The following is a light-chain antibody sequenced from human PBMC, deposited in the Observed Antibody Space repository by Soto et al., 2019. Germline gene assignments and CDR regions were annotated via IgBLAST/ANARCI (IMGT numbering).Light chain of an antibody. J-gene: IGKJ3*01. Sequence: IQMTQSTSSLSASIRDRVTITCRASQSISSYLNWYQQKPGKAPKLLIYAASSLQSGVPSRFSGSGSGTDFTLTISSLQPEDIATYYCQQYDNLPYTFGPGTKVDI. CDR2: AAS. CDR3: QQYDNLPYT. V-gene: IGKV1-39*01. CDR1: QSISSY.